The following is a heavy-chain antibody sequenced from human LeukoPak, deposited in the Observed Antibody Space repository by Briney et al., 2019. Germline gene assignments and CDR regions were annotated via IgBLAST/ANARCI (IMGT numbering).Heavy chain of an antibody. J-gene: IGHJ5*02. CDR2: ISGSGGGT. D-gene: IGHD5-12*01. CDR3: AKAFSAYENWPPNWFDP. CDR1: GFTFSTFA. V-gene: IGHV3-23*01. Sequence: GGSLRLACAASGFTFSTFAMSWVRQAPGKGLEWVSAISGSGGGTYYADSVKGRLTISRDNSKNTLYLQMSSLRAEDTAVYYCAKAFSAYENWPPNWFDPWGQGTLVTVSS.